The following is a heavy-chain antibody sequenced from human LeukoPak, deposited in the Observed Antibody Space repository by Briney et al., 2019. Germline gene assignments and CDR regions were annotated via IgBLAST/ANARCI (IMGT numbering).Heavy chain of an antibody. Sequence: KPSETLSLTCTVSVGSISSYYWSWIRQPPGKGLEWIGYIYYSGSTNYNPSLKSRVTISVDTSKNQFSLKLSSVTAADTAVYYCARVGQLLWFGELSLAFDIWGQGTMVTVSS. V-gene: IGHV4-59*01. CDR2: IYYSGST. D-gene: IGHD3-10*01. CDR3: ARVGQLLWFGELSLAFDI. J-gene: IGHJ3*02. CDR1: VGSISSYY.